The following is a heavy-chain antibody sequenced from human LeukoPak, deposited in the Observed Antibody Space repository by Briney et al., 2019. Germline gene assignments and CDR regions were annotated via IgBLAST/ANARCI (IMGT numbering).Heavy chain of an antibody. CDR3: ASAQNKVVVAATQEVYYYYYMDV. Sequence: ASETLSLTCAVYGGSFSGYYWSWIRQPPGKGPEWIGEINHSGSTNYNSSLKSRVTISVDTSKNQFSLKLSSVTAADTAVYYCASAQNKVVVAATQEVYYYYYMDVWGKGTTVTVSS. V-gene: IGHV4-34*01. D-gene: IGHD2-15*01. CDR1: GGSFSGYY. J-gene: IGHJ6*03. CDR2: INHSGST.